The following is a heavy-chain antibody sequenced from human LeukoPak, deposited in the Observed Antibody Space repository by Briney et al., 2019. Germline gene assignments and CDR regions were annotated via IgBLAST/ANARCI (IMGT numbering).Heavy chain of an antibody. V-gene: IGHV5-51*01. CDR1: GYTFANFW. CDR2: IYPGDSDT. CDR3: ARSGEGHYDMDV. Sequence: GGSLKISCKGSGYTFANFWLGWVRQMPGKGLEWMGIIYPGDSDTRYSPSFQGQVTISADKSISTAYLQWSSLKASDTAMYYCARSGEGHYDMDVWGQGTTVTVSS. J-gene: IGHJ6*02. D-gene: IGHD4-17*01.